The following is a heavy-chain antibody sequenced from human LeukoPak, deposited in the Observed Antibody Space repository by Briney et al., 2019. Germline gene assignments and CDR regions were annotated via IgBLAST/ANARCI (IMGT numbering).Heavy chain of an antibody. CDR1: GGTFSSYT. Sequence: SVKVSRKASGGTFSSYTISWVRQAPGQGLEWMGRIIPILGIANYAQKFQGRVTITADKSTGTAYMELSSLRSEDTAVYYCARNSGYDWGEGMDVWGQGTTVTVSS. J-gene: IGHJ6*02. D-gene: IGHD5-12*01. CDR2: IIPILGIA. CDR3: ARNSGYDWGEGMDV. V-gene: IGHV1-69*02.